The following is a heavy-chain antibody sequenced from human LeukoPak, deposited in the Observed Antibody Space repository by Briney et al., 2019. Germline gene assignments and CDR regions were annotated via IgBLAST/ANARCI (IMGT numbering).Heavy chain of an antibody. CDR2: ISPSGGDT. CDR1: GFTFSSYA. CDR3: AKVRVTDSSSWYPYYFDY. J-gene: IGHJ4*02. Sequence: GGSLRLSCAASGFTFSSYAMTWVRQAPGEGLEWVSAISPSGGDTYYADSVQGRFSISRDNSKNTLYLQMNSLRAEDTAVYYCAKVRVTDSSSWYPYYFDYWGQGTLVTVSS. V-gene: IGHV3-23*01. D-gene: IGHD6-13*01.